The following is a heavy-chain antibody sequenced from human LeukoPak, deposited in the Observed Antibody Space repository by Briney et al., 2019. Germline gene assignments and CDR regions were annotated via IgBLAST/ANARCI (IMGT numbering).Heavy chain of an antibody. CDR1: GFTFNNYW. V-gene: IGHV3-7*01. CDR2: IREDGSEK. CDR3: ATDRKVGTWDPRFDY. Sequence: KPGGSLRLSCAASGFTFNNYWMMWVRQAPGKGLEWVANIREDGSEKNYVDSVKSRFTISRDNAKISLYLQMNSLRVEDTAVYYCATDRKVGTWDPRFDYWGQGTLVTVSS. D-gene: IGHD4-23*01. J-gene: IGHJ4*02.